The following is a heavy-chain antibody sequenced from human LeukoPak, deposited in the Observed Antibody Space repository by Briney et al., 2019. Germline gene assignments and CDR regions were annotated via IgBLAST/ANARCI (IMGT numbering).Heavy chain of an antibody. CDR1: GGSVSSGSYY. Sequence: PSETLSLTCTASGGSVSSGSYYWSWIRQPPGKGLEWIGHIYYSGSTNYNPSLKSRVAISVDTSKNQFSLRLSSVTAADTAVYYCARGGYNDRSGYYEIFDYWGQGSLVTVSS. CDR2: IYYSGST. CDR3: ARGGYNDRSGYYEIFDY. V-gene: IGHV4-61*01. D-gene: IGHD3-22*01. J-gene: IGHJ4*02.